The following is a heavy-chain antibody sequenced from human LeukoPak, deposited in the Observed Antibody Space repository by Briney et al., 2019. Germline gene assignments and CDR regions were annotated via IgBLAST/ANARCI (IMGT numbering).Heavy chain of an antibody. D-gene: IGHD6-13*01. V-gene: IGHV4-34*01. Sequence: SETLSLTCAVYGGSFSGYYWSWIRQPPGKGLEWIGEINHSGSTNYNPSLKSRVTISVDTSKNQFSLKLSSVTAADTAVYYCVRGMYSSSWYSFDYWGQGTLVTVSS. J-gene: IGHJ4*02. CDR2: INHSGST. CDR3: VRGMYSSSWYSFDY. CDR1: GGSFSGYY.